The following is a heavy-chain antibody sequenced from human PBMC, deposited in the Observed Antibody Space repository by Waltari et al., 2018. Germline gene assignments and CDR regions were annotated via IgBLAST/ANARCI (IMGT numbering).Heavy chain of an antibody. CDR1: GYTFNSYA. J-gene: IGHJ6*03. V-gene: IGHV1-3*01. CDR2: INAGNGIT. Sequence: QVHFVQSGAVVKKPGASVKVSCKASGYTFNSYAIHWVRQAPGQRLEWMGWINAGNGITKYSQKFQGRVTITRDTLANTAYMELSNLRSEDTAVYYCARDGEGAHGYNYYSYYMDVWGTGTTVTVSS. D-gene: IGHD2-2*02. CDR3: ARDGEGAHGYNYYSYYMDV.